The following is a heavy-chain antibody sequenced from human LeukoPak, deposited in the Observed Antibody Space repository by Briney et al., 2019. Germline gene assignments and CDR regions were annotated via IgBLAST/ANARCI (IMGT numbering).Heavy chain of an antibody. D-gene: IGHD5-18*01. Sequence: SETLSLTCTVSGGSISPYYWSWIRQPPGKGLEWVGYIYYIGNTNYNPTLKSRVTISLDTSKSQFSLKLSSVTAADTAVYYCARIAPYKYGYVDSWGQGTLVTVSS. CDR3: ARIAPYKYGYVDS. CDR2: IYYIGNT. V-gene: IGHV4-59*01. CDR1: GGSISPYY. J-gene: IGHJ4*02.